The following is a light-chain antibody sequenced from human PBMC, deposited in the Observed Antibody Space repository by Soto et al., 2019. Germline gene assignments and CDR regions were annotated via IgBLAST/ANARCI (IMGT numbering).Light chain of an antibody. CDR3: QQYNNSPT. Sequence: EIMMTQSPATLSVSPGERATLSCRASQSVSSNLAWYQQKPGQAPRLLIYGASTRATGIPARFSGSGSGTEFTLTISSLQSEDFAVYYFQQYNNSPTFGQGTRLEIK. CDR2: GAS. CDR1: QSVSSN. V-gene: IGKV3-15*01. J-gene: IGKJ5*01.